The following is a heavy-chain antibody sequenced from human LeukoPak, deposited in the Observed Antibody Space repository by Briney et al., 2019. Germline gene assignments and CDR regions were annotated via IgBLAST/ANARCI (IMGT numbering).Heavy chain of an antibody. CDR1: GFNFSAYW. CDR2: IASDGSIT. D-gene: IGHD1-1*01. CDR3: ARPGDGFDY. Sequence: TGGSLRLSCAASGFNFSAYWMHRVRQAPGEGLVWVSRIASDGSITIYADSVKGRFTISRDNAKNTLFLQMSSLRAEDTAVYYCARPGDGFDYWGQGTLVTVSS. V-gene: IGHV3-74*01. J-gene: IGHJ4*02.